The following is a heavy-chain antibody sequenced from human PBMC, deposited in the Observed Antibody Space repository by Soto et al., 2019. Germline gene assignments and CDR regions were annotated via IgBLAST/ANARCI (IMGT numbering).Heavy chain of an antibody. CDR1: GYTFTDYY. D-gene: IGHD1-26*01. J-gene: IGHJ6*02. CDR2: IIPIFGTA. V-gene: IGHV1-69*01. Sequence: QVQLVQSGAEVKKPGASVKVSCKASGYTFTDYYMDWVRQAPGQGFEWMGGIIPIFGTANYAQKFQGRVTITADESTSTAYMELSSLRSEDTAVYYCARDFGYMSGIGYYYYGMDVWGQGTTVTVSS. CDR3: ARDFGYMSGIGYYYYGMDV.